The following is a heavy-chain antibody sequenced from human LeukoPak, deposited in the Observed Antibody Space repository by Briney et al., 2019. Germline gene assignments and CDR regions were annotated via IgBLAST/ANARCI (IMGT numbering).Heavy chain of an antibody. J-gene: IGHJ4*02. CDR1: GFTFSSYA. CDR3: AKKSRGSGSYYGDY. D-gene: IGHD3-10*01. CDR2: ISGSGGST. Sequence: GGSLRLSCAASGFTFSSYAMSWVRQAPGKGLEWVSAISGSGGSTYYADSVKGRFTISRDNSKNTLYLQMNSLRAEDTAVYYCAKKSRGSGSYYGDYWGQGILVTVSS. V-gene: IGHV3-23*01.